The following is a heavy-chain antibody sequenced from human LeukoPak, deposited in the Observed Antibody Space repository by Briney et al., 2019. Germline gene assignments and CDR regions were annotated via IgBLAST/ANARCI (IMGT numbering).Heavy chain of an antibody. CDR1: GGTFSSYA. CDR3: ASTVVPAKDGAFDI. CDR2: IIPIFGTA. Sequence: SVKVSCKASGGTFSSYAISWVRQDPGQGLEWMGGIIPIFGTANYAQKFQGRVTITADESTSTAYMELSSLRSEDTAVYYCASTVVPAKDGAFDIWGQGTMVTVSS. J-gene: IGHJ3*02. V-gene: IGHV1-69*13. D-gene: IGHD2-2*01.